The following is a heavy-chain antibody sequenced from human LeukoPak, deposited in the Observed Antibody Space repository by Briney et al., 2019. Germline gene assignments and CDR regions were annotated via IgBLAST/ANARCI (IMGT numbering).Heavy chain of an antibody. Sequence: GGSLRLSCAASGFNFSSYWMSWVRQAPGKGLEWMANIKQDGNKKYYVDSVKGRFTISRDNAKNSLYLQMESLRAEDTAVYYCARDLVGGDYWGQGTLVTVSS. CDR3: ARDLVGGDY. D-gene: IGHD3-16*01. CDR1: GFNFSSYW. J-gene: IGHJ4*02. CDR2: IKQDGNKK. V-gene: IGHV3-7*01.